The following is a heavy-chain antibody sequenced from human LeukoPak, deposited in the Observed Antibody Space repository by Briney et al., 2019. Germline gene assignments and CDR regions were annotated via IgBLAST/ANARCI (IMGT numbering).Heavy chain of an antibody. CDR3: ARDGGFCTNGVCFFDF. CDR2: INSDGSTT. Sequence: GGSLRLSCAASGFTFSNYWMHWVRQAPGKGLVWVSRINSDGSTTSYADAVKGRFTISRDNAKNTLFLQMNSLRAEDTAVYYRARDGGFCTNGVCFFDFWGQGTLVTVSS. J-gene: IGHJ4*02. V-gene: IGHV3-74*01. CDR1: GFTFSNYW. D-gene: IGHD2-8*01.